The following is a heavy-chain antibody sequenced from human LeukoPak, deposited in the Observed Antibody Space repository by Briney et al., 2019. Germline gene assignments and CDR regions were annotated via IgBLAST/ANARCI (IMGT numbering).Heavy chain of an antibody. V-gene: IGHV3-33*06. Sequence: PGGSLRLSCTASGFTFSDYGMHWVRQPPGKGLEWVAIIWYDGSNKTYEDSVKGRFTISRDNSKNTLYVQMNSLRDEDTAVYYCAKDQRWESPHYLDSWGQGTLVTVSS. CDR3: AKDQRWESPHYLDS. CDR1: GFTFSDYG. J-gene: IGHJ4*02. D-gene: IGHD1-26*01. CDR2: IWYDGSNK.